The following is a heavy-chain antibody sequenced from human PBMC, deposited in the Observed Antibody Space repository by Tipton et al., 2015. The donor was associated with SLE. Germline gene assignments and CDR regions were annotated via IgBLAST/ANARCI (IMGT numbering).Heavy chain of an antibody. V-gene: IGHV4-4*02. D-gene: IGHD4-17*01. CDR2: IYHTGST. CDR3: AGGELRYGDYDFYY. CDR1: GGSITSDNW. Sequence: SLRLSCTVSGGSITSDNWWSWVRQPPGKGLEWIGEIYHTGSTKYNPSLKSRVTISVDKSKNQFSLQLSSVTAADTAVYYCAGGELRYGDYDFYYWGQGSLVTVSS. J-gene: IGHJ4*02.